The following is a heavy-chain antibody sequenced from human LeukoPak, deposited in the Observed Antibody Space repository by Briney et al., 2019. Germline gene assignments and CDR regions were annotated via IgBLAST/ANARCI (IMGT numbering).Heavy chain of an antibody. Sequence: ASETLSLTCTVSSGSISSYYWSWIRQPPGKGLEWIGYIYYSGSTNYNPSLKSRVAISVDTSKNQFSLKLSSVTAADTAVYYCARVSRGDYFDYWGQGTLVTVS. CDR3: ARVSRGDYFDY. D-gene: IGHD3-10*01. CDR1: SGSISSYY. V-gene: IGHV4-59*01. J-gene: IGHJ4*02. CDR2: IYYSGST.